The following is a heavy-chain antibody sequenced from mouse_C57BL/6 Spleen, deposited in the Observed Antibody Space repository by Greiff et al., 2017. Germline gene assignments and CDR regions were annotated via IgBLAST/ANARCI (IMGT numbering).Heavy chain of an antibody. CDR3: ARDGSTLLAY. CDR2: ISSGSSTI. Sequence: EVQLVESGGGLVKPGGSLKPSCAASGFTFSDYGMHWVRQAPEKGLEWVAYISSGSSTIYYADTVKGRFTISRDNAKNTLFLQMTSLRSEDTAMYYCARDGSTLLAYWGQGTLVTVSA. D-gene: IGHD1-1*01. V-gene: IGHV5-17*01. J-gene: IGHJ3*01. CDR1: GFTFSDYG.